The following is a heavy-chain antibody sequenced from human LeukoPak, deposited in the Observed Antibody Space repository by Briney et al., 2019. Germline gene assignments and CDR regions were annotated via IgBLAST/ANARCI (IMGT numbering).Heavy chain of an antibody. CDR2: IFYSGST. CDR3: ARGVDIAAAQYGY. CDR1: GGSISGYY. D-gene: IGHD6-13*01. Sequence: KASETLSLTCTVSGGSISGYYWSWVRQPPGKGLEWVGYIFYSGSTKYGPSLESRVTKSLDTSKNQFSLKLSSVTAADTAVYYCARGVDIAAAQYGYWGQGTLVTVSS. V-gene: IGHV4-59*01. J-gene: IGHJ4*02.